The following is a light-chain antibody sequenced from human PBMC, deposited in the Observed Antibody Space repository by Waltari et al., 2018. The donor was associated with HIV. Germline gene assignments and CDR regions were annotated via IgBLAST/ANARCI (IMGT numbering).Light chain of an antibody. J-gene: IGKJ4*01. CDR3: QHRSSWPPLT. CDR2: DAS. CDR1: QSVSSY. Sequence: EIVLTQSPATLSLSPGARATLSCRASQSVSSYLAWYQRKPGQAPRLLIYDASNRATGIPARFSGSGSGTDFTLTISSLEPEDFAFYYCQHRSSWPPLTFGGGTKVEIK. V-gene: IGKV3-11*01.